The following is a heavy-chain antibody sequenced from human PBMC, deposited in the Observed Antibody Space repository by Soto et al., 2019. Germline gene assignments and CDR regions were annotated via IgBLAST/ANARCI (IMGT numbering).Heavy chain of an antibody. CDR3: ARSVTP. CDR1: GGSISSGGYY. J-gene: IGHJ5*02. D-gene: IGHD3-10*01. Sequence: QVQLQESGPGLVKPSQTLSLTCTVSGGSISSGGYYWNWIRQHPGKGREWMGYIYYSGSTYYTPPLXSXXTISVDTSKNQCSLKLSSVTAADTAVYYCARSVTPWGQGTLVTVSS. CDR2: IYYSGST. V-gene: IGHV4-31*03.